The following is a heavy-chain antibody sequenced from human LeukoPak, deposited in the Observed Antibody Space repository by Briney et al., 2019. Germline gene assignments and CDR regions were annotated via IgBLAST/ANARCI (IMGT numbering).Heavy chain of an antibody. V-gene: IGHV4-61*02. CDR1: GGSISSATYY. D-gene: IGHD3-10*01. CDR3: ARDMVRGVIGAFDI. Sequence: PSQTLSLTCTVSGGSISSATYYWSWIRQPAGKGLEWIGRIYTSGSTNYNPSLKSRVTISVDTSKNQFSLKLSSVTAADTAVYYCARDMVRGVIGAFDIWGQGTMVTVSS. J-gene: IGHJ3*02. CDR2: IYTSGST.